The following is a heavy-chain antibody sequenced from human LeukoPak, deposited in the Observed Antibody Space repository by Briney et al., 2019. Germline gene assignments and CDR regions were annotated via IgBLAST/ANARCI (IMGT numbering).Heavy chain of an antibody. CDR3: ARFISSSWYFDY. V-gene: IGHV3-21*01. CDR2: ISSSSSYI. J-gene: IGHJ4*02. Sequence: VRSLRLSCAASGFTFSSYSMNWVRQAPGKGLEWVSSISSSSSYIYYADSVKGRFTISRDNAENSLYLQMNSLRAEDTAVYSCARFISSSWYFDYWGQGTLVTVSS. CDR1: GFTFSSYS. D-gene: IGHD6-13*01.